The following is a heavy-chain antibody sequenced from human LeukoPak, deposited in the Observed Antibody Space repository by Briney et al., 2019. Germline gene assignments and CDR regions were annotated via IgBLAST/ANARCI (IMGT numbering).Heavy chain of an antibody. CDR1: GYTFTGYS. Sequence: RASVKLSCKASGYTFTGYSMHWVRQAPGQGLEWMGWVSPNSGGTNYAQNFQGRVTMTRDTSISTAYMELSRLRSDDTAVDYCSREYYDSSGYYSYYFDYWGQGTLVTVSS. J-gene: IGHJ4*02. D-gene: IGHD3-22*01. V-gene: IGHV1-2*02. CDR3: SREYYDSSGYYSYYFDY. CDR2: VSPNSGGT.